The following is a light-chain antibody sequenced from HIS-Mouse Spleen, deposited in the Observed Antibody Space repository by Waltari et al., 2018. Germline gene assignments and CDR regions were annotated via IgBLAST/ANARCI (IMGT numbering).Light chain of an antibody. Sequence: EIVMTHSPATLSVSPGDRATLPCRPSQGVSSNLAWYQQKPGQAPRLRIYGASTRATGIPARFSGSGSATEFTLTISRLQSEDFAVYYGQQYNNWPPYTFGQGTKLEIK. V-gene: IGKV3-15*01. J-gene: IGKJ2*01. CDR2: GAS. CDR1: QGVSSN. CDR3: QQYNNWPPYT.